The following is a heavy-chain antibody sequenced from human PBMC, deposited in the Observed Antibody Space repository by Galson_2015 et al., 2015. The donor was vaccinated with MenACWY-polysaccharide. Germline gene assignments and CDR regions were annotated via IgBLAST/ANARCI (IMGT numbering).Heavy chain of an antibody. CDR1: GFTLSTYW. D-gene: IGHD2-2*03. CDR3: AGGSGYLIDD. CDR2: IKQDGSAI. J-gene: IGHJ4*02. Sequence: SLRLSCAASGFTLSTYWMNWVRQAPGKGLEWVAIIKQDGSAIHYMDSVRGRFTISRDNAKNSLYLQMNSLRAEDTAVYYCAGGSGYLIDDWGQGTVVTVSS. V-gene: IGHV3-7*03.